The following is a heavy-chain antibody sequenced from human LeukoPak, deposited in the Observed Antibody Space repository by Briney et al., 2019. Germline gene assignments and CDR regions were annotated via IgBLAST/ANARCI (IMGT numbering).Heavy chain of an antibody. V-gene: IGHV3-23*01. CDR1: GFTVSSYA. CDR3: ARDSRGRKDCSGGSCYPGY. D-gene: IGHD2-15*01. J-gene: IGHJ4*02. CDR2: ISGSGSST. Sequence: EGSLRLSCAASGFTVSSYAMSWVRQAPGKGLEWVSGISGSGSSTYYADSVKGRFTISRDNSKNTLYLQMNSLRAEDTAVYYCARDSRGRKDCSGGSCYPGYWGQGTLVTVSS.